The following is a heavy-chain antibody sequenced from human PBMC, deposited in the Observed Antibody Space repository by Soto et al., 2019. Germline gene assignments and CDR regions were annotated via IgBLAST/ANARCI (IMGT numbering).Heavy chain of an antibody. J-gene: IGHJ6*02. V-gene: IGHV4-59*01. CDR1: GGSISGYY. D-gene: IGHD2-21*02. CDR2: MYKTGST. Sequence: LETLSLTCTVSGGSISGYYWSWIRQPPGKGLEWIGYMYKTGSTVYNPSFKRRVTISVDTSKNQFSLKLNSVTAADTAVYYCARDLWGYCGTDCYPLDVWGQGTTVTVSS. CDR3: ARDLWGYCGTDCYPLDV.